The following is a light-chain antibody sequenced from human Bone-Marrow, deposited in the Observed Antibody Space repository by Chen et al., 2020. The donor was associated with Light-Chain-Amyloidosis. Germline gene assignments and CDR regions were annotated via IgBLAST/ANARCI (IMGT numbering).Light chain of an antibody. V-gene: IGLV1-44*01. CDR3: AAWDDSLDVLYV. CDR2: SNN. Sequence: QTALTQPPSAYGTPGQRVTIPCSGSTSNIGSNTVNWYQHLPGTAPKLLIHSNNQRPSGVPARFSGSKSGTSASLAISGLQSADEAIYYCAAWDDSLDVLYVFGTGTKVTVL. J-gene: IGLJ1*01. CDR1: TSNIGSNT.